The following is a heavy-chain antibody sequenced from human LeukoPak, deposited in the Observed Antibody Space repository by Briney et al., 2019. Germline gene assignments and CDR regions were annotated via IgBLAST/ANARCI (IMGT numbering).Heavy chain of an antibody. CDR2: INPNSGGT. D-gene: IGHD3-3*01. V-gene: IGHV1-2*02. J-gene: IGHJ3*02. CDR1: GYTFTGYY. Sequence: GALVKVSCKASGYTFTGYYMHWVRQAPGQGLEWMGWINPNSGGTNYAQKFQGRVTMTRDTSISTAYMELSRLRSDDTAVYYCARARVRFDAFDIWGQGTMVTVSS. CDR3: ARARVRFDAFDI.